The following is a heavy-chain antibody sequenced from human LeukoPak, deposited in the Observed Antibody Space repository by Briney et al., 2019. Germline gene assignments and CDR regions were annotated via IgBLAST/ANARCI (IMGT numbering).Heavy chain of an antibody. CDR1: GFTFSSDAM. CDR2: IYYSGST. V-gene: IGHV4-38-2*01. Sequence: GSLRLSCAASGFTFSSDAMSWVRQPPGKGLEWIGSIYYSGSTYYNPSLKSRVTISVDTSKNQFSLKLSSVTAADTAVYYCARVGASYYYYYMDVWGKGTTVTVSS. CDR3: ARVGASYYYYYMDV. D-gene: IGHD1-26*01. J-gene: IGHJ6*03.